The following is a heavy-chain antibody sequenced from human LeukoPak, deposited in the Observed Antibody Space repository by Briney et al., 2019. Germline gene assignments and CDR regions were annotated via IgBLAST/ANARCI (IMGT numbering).Heavy chain of an antibody. CDR2: FDPEDGET. V-gene: IGHV1-24*01. CDR3: ARLDPYSYGLYFDY. CDR1: GYTLTELS. Sequence: ASVKVSCKVSGYTLTELSMHWVRQAPGKGLEWVGGFDPEDGETIYAQKFQGRVTMTEDTSTDTAYMELSSLRSEDTAVYYCARLDPYSYGLYFDYWGQGTLVTVSS. J-gene: IGHJ4*02. D-gene: IGHD5-18*01.